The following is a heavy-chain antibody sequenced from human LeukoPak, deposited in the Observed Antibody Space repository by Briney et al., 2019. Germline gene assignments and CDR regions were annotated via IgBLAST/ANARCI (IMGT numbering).Heavy chain of an antibody. D-gene: IGHD6-13*01. CDR1: GYIFTGYY. CDR3: ARGPHIAAAGTGPQTY. V-gene: IGHV1-2*02. J-gene: IGHJ4*02. CDR2: INPNSGAT. Sequence: ASVKASCKASGYIFTGYYMHWVRQAPGQGLEWMGWINPNSGATDYAQRFQGRVTMTRDTSISTAYMELSSLRSDDTAVYYCARGPHIAAAGTGPQTYWGQGTLVTVSS.